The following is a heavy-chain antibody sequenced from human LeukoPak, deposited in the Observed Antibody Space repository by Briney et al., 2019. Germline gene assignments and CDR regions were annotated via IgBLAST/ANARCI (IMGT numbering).Heavy chain of an antibody. D-gene: IGHD6-19*01. CDR2: IKQDGSGK. CDR3: ARGPAVAPFSDFDY. CDR1: GFTFSSYW. Sequence: GGSLRLSCAASGFTFSSYWMSWVRQAPGKGLEWVANIKQDGSGKYYVDSVKGRFTISRDNAKNSLYLQMNSLRAEDTAVYYCARGPAVAPFSDFDYWGQGTLVTVSS. J-gene: IGHJ4*02. V-gene: IGHV3-7*01.